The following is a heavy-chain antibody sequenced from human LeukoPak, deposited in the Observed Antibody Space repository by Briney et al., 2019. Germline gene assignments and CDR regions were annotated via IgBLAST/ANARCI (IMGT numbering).Heavy chain of an antibody. D-gene: IGHD3-22*01. V-gene: IGHV1-2*02. J-gene: IGHJ3*02. CDR1: GYTFTGYY. Sequence: LGASVKVSCKASGYTFTGYYMHWVRQAPGQGLEWMGWINPNSGGTNYAQKFQGRVTMTRDTSISTAYMELSRLRSDDTAVYYCARVPSPSNYDSSGYHYPLRAFDIWGQGTMVTVSS. CDR2: INPNSGGT. CDR3: ARVPSPSNYDSSGYHYPLRAFDI.